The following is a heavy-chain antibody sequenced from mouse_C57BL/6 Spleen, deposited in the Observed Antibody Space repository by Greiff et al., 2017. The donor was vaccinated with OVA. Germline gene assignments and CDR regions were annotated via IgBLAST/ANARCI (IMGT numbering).Heavy chain of an antibody. CDR2: IDPSDSYT. Sequence: QVQLKQPGAELVMPGASVKLSCKASGYTFTSYWMHWVKQRPGQGLEWIGEIDPSDSYTNYNQTFKGKSTLTVDKSSSTAYMQLSSLTSEDSAVYYCARKEGYDAGFAYWGQGTLVTVSA. V-gene: IGHV1-69*01. D-gene: IGHD2-2*01. CDR1: GYTFTSYW. CDR3: ARKEGYDAGFAY. J-gene: IGHJ3*01.